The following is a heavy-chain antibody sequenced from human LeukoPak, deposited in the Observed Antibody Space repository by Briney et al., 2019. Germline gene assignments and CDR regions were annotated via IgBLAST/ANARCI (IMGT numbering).Heavy chain of an antibody. D-gene: IGHD1-26*01. V-gene: IGHV4-39*07. CDR1: GGSISSNSYY. CDR3: ARLYSGTYGGIYYYYYMEV. Sequence: SETLFLTCAVSGGSISSNSYYWGWIRQPPGKGLEWIGSIYYSGSTYHNPSLKSRVTISVDTSKNQFSLKLSSVTAADTAVYYCARLYSGTYGGIYYYYYMEVWGKGTTVTVSS. J-gene: IGHJ6*03. CDR2: IYYSGST.